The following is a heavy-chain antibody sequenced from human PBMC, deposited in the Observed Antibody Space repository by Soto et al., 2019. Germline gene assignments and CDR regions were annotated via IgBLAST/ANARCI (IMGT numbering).Heavy chain of an antibody. J-gene: IGHJ6*02. CDR1: GYSFTSYW. CDR3: ARGKFAVAGLGYYYYGMDV. V-gene: IGHV5-51*01. CDR2: IYPGDSDT. D-gene: IGHD6-19*01. Sequence: GESLKISCKGSGYSFTSYWIGWVRQMPGKGLEWMGIIYPGDSDTRYSPSFQGQVTISADKSISTAYLQWSSLKASDTAMYYCARGKFAVAGLGYYYYGMDVWGQGTTVPVSS.